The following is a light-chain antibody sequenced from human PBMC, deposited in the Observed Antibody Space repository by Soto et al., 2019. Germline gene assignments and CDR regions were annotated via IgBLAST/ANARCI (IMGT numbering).Light chain of an antibody. CDR1: SSDVGSYHR. Sequence: QSALTQPASVSGSPGQSITISCTGTSSDVGSYHRVSWYQQHPGKAPKLMIYEGTKRPSGVSTRFSGSKSGNTASLTISGLRAEDEGDYYCCSYTTTYTYVFGTGTKLTVL. J-gene: IGLJ1*01. CDR3: CSYTTTYTYV. CDR2: EGT. V-gene: IGLV2-23*01.